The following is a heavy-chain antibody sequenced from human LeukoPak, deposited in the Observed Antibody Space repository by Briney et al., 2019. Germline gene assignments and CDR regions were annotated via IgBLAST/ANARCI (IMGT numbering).Heavy chain of an antibody. V-gene: IGHV4-34*01. D-gene: IGHD4-11*01. J-gene: IGHJ6*03. Sequence: KTSETLSLTCAVYNGSFSDYYWTWIRQPPGKGLEWIGEINDSGSTNYNPSLKSRVTISVDTSKNQFSLKLSSVTAADTAVYYCARSRGDYIELVRLYYYYMDVWGKGTTVTVSS. CDR1: NGSFSDYY. CDR3: ARSRGDYIELVRLYYYYMDV. CDR2: INDSGST.